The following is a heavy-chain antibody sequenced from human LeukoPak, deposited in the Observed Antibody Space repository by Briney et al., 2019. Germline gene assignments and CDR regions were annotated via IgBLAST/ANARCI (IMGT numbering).Heavy chain of an antibody. CDR3: ARKADYYGSGSYYNVRGRGYYFDY. Sequence: PSETLSLTCTVSGGSISGYYWSRIRQPPGKGPEWLGEINHSGSTNYNPSLKSRVTISVDTSKNQFSLKLSSVTAADTAVYYCARKADYYGSGSYYNVRGRGYYFDYWGQGTLVTVSS. V-gene: IGHV4-34*01. CDR2: INHSGST. CDR1: GGSISGYY. D-gene: IGHD3-10*01. J-gene: IGHJ4*02.